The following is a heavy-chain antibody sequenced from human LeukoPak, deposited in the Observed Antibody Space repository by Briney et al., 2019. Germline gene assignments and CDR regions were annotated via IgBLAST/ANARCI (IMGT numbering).Heavy chain of an antibody. CDR3: ARDQEYYFDY. J-gene: IGHJ4*02. CDR2: ISSSGSTI. CDR1: GFTFSSYE. D-gene: IGHD3-10*01. V-gene: IGHV3-48*03. Sequence: GGPLRLSCAVSGFTFSSYEMNWVRQAPGKGLEWVSYISSSGSTIYYADSVKGRFTISRDNAKNSLYLQMNSLRAEDTAVYYCARDQEYYFDYWGQGTLVTVSS.